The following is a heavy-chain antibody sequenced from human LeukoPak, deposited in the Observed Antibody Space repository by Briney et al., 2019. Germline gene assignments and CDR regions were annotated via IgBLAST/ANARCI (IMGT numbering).Heavy chain of an antibody. Sequence: GGSLTLSCAASGFSFSSDTMNWVRQAPGKGLEWVSIIYVGGSTYYADSVKGRFTISRDNSKNTLYLQMNSLRADDTAVYYCARESHTTLFDYWGQGTLVTVSS. D-gene: IGHD2/OR15-2a*01. CDR2: IYVGGST. V-gene: IGHV3-66*01. CDR1: GFSFSSDT. CDR3: ARESHTTLFDY. J-gene: IGHJ4*02.